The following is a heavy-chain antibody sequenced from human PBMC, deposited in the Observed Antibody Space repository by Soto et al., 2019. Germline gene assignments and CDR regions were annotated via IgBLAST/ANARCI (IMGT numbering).Heavy chain of an antibody. CDR1: GGTFSSYA. CDR3: ARPKDYDDCLDS. Sequence: SVKVSCKASGGTFSSYAISWVRQAPGQGLEWMGGIIPIFGTANYAQKFQGRVTITADESTSTAYMEVSSLISEDTAVYYCARPKDYDDCLDSWGQGTLVTVSS. D-gene: IGHD3-22*01. CDR2: IIPIFGTA. V-gene: IGHV1-69*13. J-gene: IGHJ4*02.